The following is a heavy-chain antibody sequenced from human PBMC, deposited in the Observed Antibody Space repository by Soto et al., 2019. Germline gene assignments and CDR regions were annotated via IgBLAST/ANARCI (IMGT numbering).Heavy chain of an antibody. J-gene: IGHJ6*02. CDR2: IYYSGST. D-gene: IGHD4-17*01. V-gene: IGHV4-59*01. CDR1: GGSISSYC. CDR3: ARRRNYGDYYYYGMEV. Sequence: SQALSHTWGFSGGSISSYCWRLILHPPIKGLEWIGYIYYSGSTNYNPSLKSRVTISVDTSKNQFSLKLSSVTAADTAVYYCARRRNYGDYYYYGMEVWGQGTTVTVSS.